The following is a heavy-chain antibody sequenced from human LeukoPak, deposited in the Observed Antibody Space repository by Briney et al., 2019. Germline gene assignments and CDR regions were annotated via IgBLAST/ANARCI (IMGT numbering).Heavy chain of an antibody. CDR1: GFTFSSYW. CDR2: IKQDGSEK. CDR3: AREAAKDTAMVTYAEYFDL. D-gene: IGHD5-18*01. J-gene: IGHJ2*01. V-gene: IGHV3-7*03. Sequence: GGSLRLSCAASGFTFSSYWMSWARQAPGKGLGWVANIKQDGSEKYYVDSVKGRFTISRDNAKNSLYLQMNSLRAEDTAVYYCAREAAKDTAMVTYAEYFDLWGRGTLVTVSS.